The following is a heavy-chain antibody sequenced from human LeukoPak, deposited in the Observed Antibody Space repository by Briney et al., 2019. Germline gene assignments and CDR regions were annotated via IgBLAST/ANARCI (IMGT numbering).Heavy chain of an antibody. CDR2: IKQDGSEK. D-gene: IGHD5-18*01. V-gene: IGHV3-7*01. Sequence: GGSLRLSCAASGFTFSSYWMSWVRQAPGKGLEWVAYIKQDGSEKYYVDSVKGRFTISRDNAKNSLYLQMNSLRAEDTAVYYCARIMVSPDTAMAPANDYWGQGTLVTVSS. CDR3: ARIMVSPDTAMAPANDY. CDR1: GFTFSSYW. J-gene: IGHJ4*02.